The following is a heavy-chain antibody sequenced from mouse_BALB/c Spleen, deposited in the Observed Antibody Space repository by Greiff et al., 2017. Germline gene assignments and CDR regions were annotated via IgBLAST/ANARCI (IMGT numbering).Heavy chain of an antibody. CDR1: GYTFTSYW. V-gene: IGHV1-5*01. J-gene: IGHJ4*01. Sequence: DVKLQESGTVLARPGASVKMSCKASGYTFTSYWMHWVKQRPGQGLEWIGAIYPGNSDTSYNQKFKGKAKLTAVTSTSTAYMELSSLTNEDSAVYYCTRGGQFITTATFYYAMDYWGQGTSVTVSS. CDR2: IYPGNSDT. CDR3: TRGGQFITTATFYYAMDY. D-gene: IGHD1-2*01.